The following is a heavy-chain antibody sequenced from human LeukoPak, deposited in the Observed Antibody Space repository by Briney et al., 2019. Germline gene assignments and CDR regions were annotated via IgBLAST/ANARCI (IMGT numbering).Heavy chain of an antibody. CDR3: PRLGTGDSSSSDY. J-gene: IGHJ4*02. CDR2: ISSSSGFI. CDR1: GLTFSSDS. V-gene: IGHV3-21*01. D-gene: IGHD6-13*01. Sequence: GGSLRLSCAASGLTFSSDSMNWVGQAPGKGLEWGALISSSSGFIYYADPVKGRFTISRDNAKNTLYLQMNSLRAEDTAVYYCPRLGTGDSSSSDYWGQGNPVTASP.